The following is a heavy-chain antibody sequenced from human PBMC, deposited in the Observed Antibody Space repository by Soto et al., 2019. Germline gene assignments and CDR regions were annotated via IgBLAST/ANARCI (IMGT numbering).Heavy chain of an antibody. V-gene: IGHV3-21*01. D-gene: IGHD2-2*02. CDR2: ISSSSSYI. CDR1: GFTFSSYS. J-gene: IGHJ6*02. Sequence: EVQLVESGGGLVKPGGSLRLSCAASGFTFSSYSMNWVRQAPGKGLEWVSSISSSSSYIYYADSVKGRFTISRDNAKNSQYLQMNSLRAEDTAVYYCASDRITSCYIVCHGMDVWGQGNTVTVSS. CDR3: ASDRITSCYIVCHGMDV.